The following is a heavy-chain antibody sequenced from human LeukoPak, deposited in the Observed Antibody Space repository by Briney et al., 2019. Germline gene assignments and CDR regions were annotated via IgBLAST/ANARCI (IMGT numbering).Heavy chain of an antibody. D-gene: IGHD6-13*01. CDR2: IIPILGIA. CDR3: ARAVGYRSIAAAADYYYGMDV. Sequence: SVKVSCKASGGTFSSYAISWVRQAPGQGLEWMGRIIPILGIANYAQKFQGRVMITADKSTSTAYMELSSLRSEDTAVYYCARAVGYRSIAAAADYYYGMDVWGQGTTVTVSS. J-gene: IGHJ6*02. CDR1: GGTFSSYA. V-gene: IGHV1-69*04.